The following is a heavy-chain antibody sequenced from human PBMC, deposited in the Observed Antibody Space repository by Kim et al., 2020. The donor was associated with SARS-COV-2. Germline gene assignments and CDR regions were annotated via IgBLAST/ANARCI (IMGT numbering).Heavy chain of an antibody. V-gene: IGHV4-39*01. CDR3: ARLPIMTCYYNPHFDY. J-gene: IGHJ4*02. CDR1: GGSISSSSYY. CDR2: IYYSGST. Sequence: SETLSLTCTVSGGSISSSSYYWGWIRQPPGKGLEWIGSIYYSGSTYYNPSLKSRVTISVDTSKNQFSLKLSSVTAADTAVYYCARLPIMTCYYNPHFDYWGQATLVTVSS. D-gene: IGHD3-9*01.